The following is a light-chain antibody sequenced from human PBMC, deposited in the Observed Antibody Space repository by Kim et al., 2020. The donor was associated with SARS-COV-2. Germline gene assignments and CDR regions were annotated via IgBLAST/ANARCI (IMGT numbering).Light chain of an antibody. CDR3: QQYDRLPLT. V-gene: IGKV3-20*01. CDR1: QNGDRRF. J-gene: IGKJ4*01. Sequence: SPGERATLSCSASQNGDRRFLAWYQQKLGQAPRLLIYGTSKRPTGIPDRFSGSGSGTDFTLTISRLEPEDFAVYYCQQYDRLPLTFGGGTKVDIK. CDR2: GTS.